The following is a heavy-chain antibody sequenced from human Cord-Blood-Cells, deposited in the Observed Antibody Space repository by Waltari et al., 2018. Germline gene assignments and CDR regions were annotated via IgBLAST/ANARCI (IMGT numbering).Heavy chain of an antibody. J-gene: IGHJ5*02. CDR1: GGSFSGYY. Sequence: QVQLQQWGAGLLKPSETLSLTCAVYGGSFSGYYWSWIRQPPGQGLEWIGEINHSGSTNYNPSLKSRVTISVDTSKNQFSLKLSSVTAADTAVYYCARGTVYCGGDCYLNWFDPWGQGTLVTVSS. V-gene: IGHV4-34*01. CDR2: INHSGST. D-gene: IGHD2-21*02. CDR3: ARGTVYCGGDCYLNWFDP.